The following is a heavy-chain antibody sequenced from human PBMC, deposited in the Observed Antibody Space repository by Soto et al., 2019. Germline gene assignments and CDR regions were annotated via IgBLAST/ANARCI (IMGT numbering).Heavy chain of an antibody. Sequence: EVQLVESGGGLVKPGGSLRVSCAASGITFSNAWMTWVRQAPGKGLEWVGRIKSKIGGGTTDYGVPVKGRFTISRDDSKNTLYLQMNSLKTEDTAVYYCTTGRYSSSLYFDSWGQGTLVTVSS. V-gene: IGHV3-15*01. CDR2: IKSKIGGGTT. CDR1: GITFSNAW. D-gene: IGHD6-6*01. J-gene: IGHJ4*02. CDR3: TTGRYSSSLYFDS.